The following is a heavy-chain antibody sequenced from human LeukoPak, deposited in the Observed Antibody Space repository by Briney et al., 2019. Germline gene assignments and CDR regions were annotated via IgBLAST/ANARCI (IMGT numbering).Heavy chain of an antibody. Sequence: GGSLRLSCVASGFTFSSYSRNWVRQAPGKGLEWVSSISSSSSYIYYADSVKGRFTISRDNAKNSLYLQMNSLRAEDTAVYYCASRQWLVRGFDYWGQGTLVTVSS. CDR2: ISSSSSYI. V-gene: IGHV3-21*01. D-gene: IGHD6-19*01. CDR3: ASRQWLVRGFDY. J-gene: IGHJ4*02. CDR1: GFTFSSYS.